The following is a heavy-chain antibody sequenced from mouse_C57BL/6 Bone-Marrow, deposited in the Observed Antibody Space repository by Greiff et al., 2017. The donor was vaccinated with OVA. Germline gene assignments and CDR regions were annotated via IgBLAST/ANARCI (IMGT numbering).Heavy chain of an antibody. CDR1: GYSITSGYY. D-gene: IGHD4-1*01. Sequence: DVKLVESGPGLVKPSQSLSLTCSVTGYSITSGYYWNWIRQFPGNKLEWMGYISYDGSNNYNPSLKNRISITRDTSKNQFFLKLNSVTTEDTATYYCARGNWDYFDYWGQGTTLTVSS. CDR2: ISYDGSN. V-gene: IGHV3-6*01. CDR3: ARGNWDYFDY. J-gene: IGHJ2*01.